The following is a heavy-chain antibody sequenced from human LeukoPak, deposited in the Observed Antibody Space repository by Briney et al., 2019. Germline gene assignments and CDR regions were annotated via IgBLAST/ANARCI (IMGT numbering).Heavy chain of an antibody. J-gene: IGHJ3*02. CDR1: GGSISSYY. Sequence: PSETLSLTCTVSGGSISSYYWSWIRQPPGKGLEWIGYIYYSGSTNYNPSLKSRVTISVDTSKNQFSLKLSSVTAADTAVYYCARGMRKWYDDGFDIWGQGTMVTVSS. V-gene: IGHV4-59*01. CDR3: ARGMRKWYDDGFDI. D-gene: IGHD2-15*01. CDR2: IYYSGST.